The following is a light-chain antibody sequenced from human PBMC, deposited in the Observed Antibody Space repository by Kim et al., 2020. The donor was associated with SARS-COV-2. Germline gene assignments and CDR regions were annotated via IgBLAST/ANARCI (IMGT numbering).Light chain of an antibody. CDR1: SGSIASNY. J-gene: IGLJ3*02. CDR2: EDN. CDR3: QSYDSSNAWP. V-gene: IGLV6-57*02. Sequence: NFMLTQPHSVSESPGKTVTISCTGSSGSIASNYVQWYQQRPGSAPTTVIYEDNQRPSGVPDRFSGSIDSSSNSASLTISGLKTEDEADYYCQSYDSSNAWPFGAGTQLTVL.